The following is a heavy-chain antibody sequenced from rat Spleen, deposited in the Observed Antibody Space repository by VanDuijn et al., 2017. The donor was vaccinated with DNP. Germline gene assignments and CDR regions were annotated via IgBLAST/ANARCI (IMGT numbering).Heavy chain of an antibody. CDR3: TSNPHMRTAAPFDY. CDR2: INNDGGRT. D-gene: IGHD3-8*01. J-gene: IGHJ2*01. Sequence: EVQLVETGGGLVQPGRSLKLSCVASGSTFNNYWMYWIRQAPGKGLEWISSINNDGGRTYYLDSVKGRFTISRDNAENTLYLQVNSLRSEDTATYYCTSNPHMRTAAPFDYWGQGVMVTVSS. V-gene: IGHV5-58*01. CDR1: GSTFNNYW.